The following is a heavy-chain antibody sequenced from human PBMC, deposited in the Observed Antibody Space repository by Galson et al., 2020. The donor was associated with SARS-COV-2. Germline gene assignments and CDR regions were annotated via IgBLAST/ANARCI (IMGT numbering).Heavy chain of an antibody. CDR1: GFTFNNYG. CDR2: ISHDGSNK. Sequence: GGSLRLSCAASGFTFNNYGMHWVRQAPGKGLEWVAAISHDGSNKNYADSVMGQFTISRDNSKNTLYLEMSSLRVEDTAEYSCAKDSVRFGRSSPWDCWGKGTTVTVSS. CDR3: AKDSVRFGRSSPWDC. D-gene: IGHD6-6*01. V-gene: IGHV3-30*18. J-gene: IGHJ6*04.